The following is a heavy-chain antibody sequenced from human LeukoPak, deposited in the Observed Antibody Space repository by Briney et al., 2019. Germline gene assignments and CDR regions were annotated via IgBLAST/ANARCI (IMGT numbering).Heavy chain of an antibody. V-gene: IGHV3-30*01. Sequence: GGXLRLSCAAXGXXXXXXXMXWXRQAPXXXXXXXXXXSYDGSNKYYADSVKGRFTISRDNSKNTLYLQMNSLRAEDTAVYYCARDFTGHGYGGNSGYYWGQGTLVTVSS. CDR3: ARDFTGHGYGGNSGYY. CDR1: GXXXXXXX. J-gene: IGHJ4*02. D-gene: IGHD4-23*01. CDR2: XSYDGSNK.